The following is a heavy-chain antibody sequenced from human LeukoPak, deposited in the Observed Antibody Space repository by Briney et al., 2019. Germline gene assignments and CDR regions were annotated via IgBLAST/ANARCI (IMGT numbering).Heavy chain of an antibody. CDR3: AREAGYSNRRVFDY. D-gene: IGHD4-11*01. CDR1: GFTFSSYW. Sequence: GGSLRLSCAASGFTFSSYWMSWVRQAPGKGLEWVANIKQDGSEKYYVDSVKGRFTISRDNAKNSLYLQMNSLRAEDTAAYYCAREAGYSNRRVFDYWGQGTLVTVSS. V-gene: IGHV3-7*01. CDR2: IKQDGSEK. J-gene: IGHJ4*02.